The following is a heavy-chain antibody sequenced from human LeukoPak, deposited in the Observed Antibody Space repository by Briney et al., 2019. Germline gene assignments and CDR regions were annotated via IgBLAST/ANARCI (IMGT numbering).Heavy chain of an antibody. J-gene: IGHJ3*02. CDR3: ARDYYFDRAFDI. D-gene: IGHD3-22*01. Sequence: GGSLRLSCAASGFTVSSNYMSWVRQAPGKGLEWVSVIYSAGSTYYADSVKGRFTISRDNSKNTLYLQMNSLRAEDTAVYYCARDYYFDRAFDIWGQGTMVTVSS. CDR1: GFTVSSNY. V-gene: IGHV3-66*01. CDR2: IYSAGST.